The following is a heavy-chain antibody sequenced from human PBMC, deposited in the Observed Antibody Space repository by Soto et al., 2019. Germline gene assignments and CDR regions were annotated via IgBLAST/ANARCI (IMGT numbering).Heavy chain of an antibody. J-gene: IGHJ6*02. CDR2: IVVGSGNT. CDR1: GFTFTSSA. Sequence: SVKVSCKASGFTFTSSAVQWVRQARGQRLEWIGWIVVGSGNTNYAQKFQERVTITRDVSTSTAYMELSSLRSEDTAVYYCAADPTVTLSVVSGMDVWGQGTTVTVS. V-gene: IGHV1-58*01. CDR3: AADPTVTLSVVSGMDV. D-gene: IGHD4-4*01.